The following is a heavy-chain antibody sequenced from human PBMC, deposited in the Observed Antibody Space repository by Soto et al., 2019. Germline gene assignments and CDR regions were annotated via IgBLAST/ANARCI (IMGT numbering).Heavy chain of an antibody. CDR2: IIPIFGTA. Sequence: QVQLVQSGAEVKKPGSSVKVSCKASGGTLSSYAISWVRQAHGQGLEWMGGIIPIFGTANYAQKFQGRVTITADESTSAAYMELSSLRSEDTAVYYCARESRYCSGGSCYFLPGIDYWGQGTLVTVSS. D-gene: IGHD2-15*01. CDR1: GGTLSSYA. CDR3: ARESRYCSGGSCYFLPGIDY. J-gene: IGHJ4*02. V-gene: IGHV1-69*12.